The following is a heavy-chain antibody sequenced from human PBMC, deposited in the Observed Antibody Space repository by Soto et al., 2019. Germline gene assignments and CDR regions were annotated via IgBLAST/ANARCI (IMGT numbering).Heavy chain of an antibody. D-gene: IGHD3-16*01. CDR2: IYYSGST. J-gene: IGHJ4*02. V-gene: IGHV4-59*01. Sequence: QVQLQESGPGLVKPSETLSLTCVVSGGSLSSYYWSWIRQPPGKGLEWIGYIYYSGSTNYNPSPRRRVTFSVDTSQDPFALRLISVSAADTAVYYCARTWGATNAYWGRGPLVTVSS. CDR3: ARTWGATNAY. CDR1: GGSLSSYY.